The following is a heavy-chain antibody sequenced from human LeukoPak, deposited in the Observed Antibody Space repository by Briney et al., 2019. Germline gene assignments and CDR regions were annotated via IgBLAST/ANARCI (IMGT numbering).Heavy chain of an antibody. Sequence: PSETLSLTCAVYGGSFSGYYWSWIRQPPGKGLEWIGEINHSGSTNYNPSLKRRVTISVDTSKNQFSLKLSSVTAADTAVSYCARGFGGSYSGDFDIWGQGTMVTVSS. CDR2: INHSGST. V-gene: IGHV4-34*01. CDR3: ARGFGGSYSGDFDI. CDR1: GGSFSGYY. D-gene: IGHD1-26*01. J-gene: IGHJ3*02.